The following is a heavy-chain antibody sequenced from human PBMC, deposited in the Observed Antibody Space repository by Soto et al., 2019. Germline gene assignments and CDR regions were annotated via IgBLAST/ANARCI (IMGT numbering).Heavy chain of an antibody. Sequence: EVQLLESGGGLVQPGESLRLSCADSGFSFSLYAMTWVRQAPGKGLEWVSTISGTGSTYYADSVKGRFTISRDNSKATVYLQMNNLRAEDTAVYYCAKRDGAAAAGIDYWGQGNLVTVSS. V-gene: IGHV3-23*01. CDR3: AKRDGAAAAGIDY. CDR2: ISGTGST. D-gene: IGHD6-13*01. CDR1: GFSFSLYA. J-gene: IGHJ4*02.